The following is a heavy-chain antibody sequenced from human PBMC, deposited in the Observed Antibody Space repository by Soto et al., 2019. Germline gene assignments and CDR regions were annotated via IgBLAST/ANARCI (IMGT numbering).Heavy chain of an antibody. CDR2: ISWNSGSI. CDR3: AKGMNYDYIWGSFRGTPAFDY. CDR1: GFTFDDYA. Sequence: GGSLRLSCAASGFTFDDYAMHWVRQAPGKGLEWVSGISWNSGSIGYADSVKGRFTISRDNAKNSLYLQMNSLRAEDTALYYCAKGMNYDYIWGSFRGTPAFDYWGQGTLVTVSS. D-gene: IGHD3-16*01. V-gene: IGHV3-9*01. J-gene: IGHJ4*02.